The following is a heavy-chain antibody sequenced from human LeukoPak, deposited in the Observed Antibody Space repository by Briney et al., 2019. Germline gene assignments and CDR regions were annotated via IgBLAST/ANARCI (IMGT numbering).Heavy chain of an antibody. CDR3: AKIPKYPSSFDY. Sequence: PGGSLRLSCAASGFTFSSYEMNWVRQAPGKGLEWVSYISSSGSTIYYADSVKGRFTISRDNAKNSLYLQMNSLRAEDTAVYYCAKIPKYPSSFDYWGQGTLVTVSS. J-gene: IGHJ4*02. D-gene: IGHD2-2*02. V-gene: IGHV3-48*03. CDR1: GFTFSSYE. CDR2: ISSSGSTI.